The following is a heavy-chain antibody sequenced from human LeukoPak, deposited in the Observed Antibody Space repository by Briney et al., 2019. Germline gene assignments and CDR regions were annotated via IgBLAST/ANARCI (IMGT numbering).Heavy chain of an antibody. V-gene: IGHV4-59*08. CDR2: IYSSGST. J-gene: IGHJ4*02. CDR1: GGSISSFY. CDR3: VRHWDF. Sequence: SETLSLTCPVSGGSISSFYWSWIRQPPGKGLEWIGSIYSSGSTNYNPSLKGRVTISVDTFKNHFSPKLRSVTAADTAMYNCVRHWDFWGQGTQVTVSS.